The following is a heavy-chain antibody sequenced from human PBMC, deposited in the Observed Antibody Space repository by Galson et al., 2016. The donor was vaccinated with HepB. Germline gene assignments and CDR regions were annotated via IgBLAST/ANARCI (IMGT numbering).Heavy chain of an antibody. V-gene: IGHV2-70*01. J-gene: IGHJ4*02. CDR3: ARPSGYYSIFDY. CDR1: GFSLSTSGMC. D-gene: IGHD3-3*01. CDR2: LDWDDAK. Sequence: PALVKPTQTLTLTCTFSGFSLSTSGMCVSWIRHPPGKALEWLALLDWDDAKYHTTSLKTRLTTPKDTPKNQVVLTMTNMDPVDTATYYCARPSGYYSIFDYWGQGTLVTVSS.